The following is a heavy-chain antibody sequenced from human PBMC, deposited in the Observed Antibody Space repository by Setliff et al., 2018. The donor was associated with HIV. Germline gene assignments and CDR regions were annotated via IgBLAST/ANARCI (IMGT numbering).Heavy chain of an antibody. CDR3: ASSGHSYGSDYYYYHYVDV. CDR2: ISTNGGST. Sequence: GGSLRLSCAASGFTFSRHVMYWVRQAPGKGLEYVAAISTNGGSTCYADSVKGRFTVSRDNSKNRLYLQMDSLRGEDMAVYYCASSGHSYGSDYYYYHYVDVWGKGTTVTVSS. D-gene: IGHD5-18*01. J-gene: IGHJ6*03. V-gene: IGHV3-64*02. CDR1: GFTFSRHV.